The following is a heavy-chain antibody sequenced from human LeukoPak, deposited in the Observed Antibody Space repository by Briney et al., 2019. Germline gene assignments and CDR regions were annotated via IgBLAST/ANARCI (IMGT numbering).Heavy chain of an antibody. CDR3: ATVRYNWNDGY. D-gene: IGHD1-1*01. CDR2: ISAYNGNT. J-gene: IGHJ4*02. CDR1: GYTFTSYG. V-gene: IGHV1-18*01. Sequence: ASVKVSCKASGYTFTSYGISWVRQAPGQGLEWMGWISAYNGNTNYAQKLQGRVTMTTDTSTSTAYMELSRLRSDDTAVYYCATVRYNWNDGYWGQGTLVTVSS.